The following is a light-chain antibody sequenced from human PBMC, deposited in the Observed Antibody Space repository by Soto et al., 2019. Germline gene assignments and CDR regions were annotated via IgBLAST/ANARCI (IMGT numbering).Light chain of an antibody. J-gene: IGKJ4*01. Sequence: EIVLAQSPATLSLSPGERATLSCRASQSVSSYLAWYQQKPGQAPRLLIYGASTRATGVPDRFSGSGSGTDFTLTISRLEPEDLAVYHCQQYGSSPLTFGGGTKVDIK. CDR1: QSVSSY. V-gene: IGKV3-20*01. CDR3: QQYGSSPLT. CDR2: GAS.